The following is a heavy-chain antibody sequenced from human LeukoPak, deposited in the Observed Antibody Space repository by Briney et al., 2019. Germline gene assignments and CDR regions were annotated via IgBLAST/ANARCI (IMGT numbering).Heavy chain of an antibody. CDR3: ANHLAPGSNSFPSFHD. CDR1: GFTVNTYS. J-gene: IGHJ4*02. D-gene: IGHD2-2*01. Sequence: GACLRLAFTAAGFTVNTYSMSSVRLAGGEGLGWVASIRDRGSYIYYDDPVKRRFTLSSDLHKNSLYLQMTCMRADETAVYYCANHLAPGSNSFPSFHDWGQGTLVTVSS. CDR2: IRDRGSYI. V-gene: IGHV3-21*01.